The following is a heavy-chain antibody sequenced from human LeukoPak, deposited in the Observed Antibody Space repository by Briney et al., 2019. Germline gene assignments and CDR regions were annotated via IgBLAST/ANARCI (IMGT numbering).Heavy chain of an antibody. D-gene: IGHD3-22*01. Sequence: ASVKVSCKASGYTFTSYGISWVRQAPGQGLEWMGWISAYNGNTNYAQKLQGRVTMTTDTSTSTAYMELRSLRSDDTAVYYCARDLLGGLYYYDSSGYSNWGQGTLVTVSS. CDR3: ARDLLGGLYYYDSSGYSN. J-gene: IGHJ4*02. V-gene: IGHV1-18*01. CDR1: GYTFTSYG. CDR2: ISAYNGNT.